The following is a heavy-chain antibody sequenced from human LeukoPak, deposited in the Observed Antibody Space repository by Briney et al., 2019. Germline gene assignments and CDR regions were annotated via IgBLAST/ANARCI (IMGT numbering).Heavy chain of an antibody. V-gene: IGHV4-39*07. Sequence: PSETLSLTCTVSGGSISSYYWGWIRQPPGKGLEWIGSMYHNGSTYYNPSLKSRVTISVDTSKNQFSLKLSSVTAADTAVYYCARAAGAAIGNNFDYWGQGTLVTVSS. CDR2: MYHNGST. CDR1: GGSISSYY. D-gene: IGHD6-19*01. J-gene: IGHJ4*02. CDR3: ARAAGAAIGNNFDY.